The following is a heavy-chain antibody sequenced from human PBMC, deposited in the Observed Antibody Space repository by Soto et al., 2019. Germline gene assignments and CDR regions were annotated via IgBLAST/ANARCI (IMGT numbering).Heavy chain of an antibody. CDR1: GVTFSSYA. CDR3: ASVLPYYYDSSGYPSPNDAFDI. D-gene: IGHD3-22*01. Sequence: QVQLVQSGAEVKKPGSSVKVSCKASGVTFSSYAISWVRQAPGQGLEWMGGIIPIFGTANYAPKFQGRVAITADESTSTAYMELCSLRSDDTAVYYCASVLPYYYDSSGYPSPNDAFDIWGQGTMVTVSS. CDR2: IIPIFGTA. J-gene: IGHJ3*02. V-gene: IGHV1-69*01.